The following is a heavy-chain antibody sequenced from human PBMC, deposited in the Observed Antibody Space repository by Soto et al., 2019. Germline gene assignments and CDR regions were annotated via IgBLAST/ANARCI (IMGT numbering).Heavy chain of an antibody. CDR3: ARFQDDPYYGDGDFDY. D-gene: IGHD4-17*01. CDR2: IIPILGIA. J-gene: IGHJ4*02. Sequence: ASVKVSCKASGGTFSSYTISWVRQAPGQGLEWMGRIIPILGIANYAQKFQGRVTITADKSTSTAYMELSSLRSEDTAVYYCARFQDDPYYGDGDFDYWGQGTLVTVSS. CDR1: GGTFSSYT. V-gene: IGHV1-69*02.